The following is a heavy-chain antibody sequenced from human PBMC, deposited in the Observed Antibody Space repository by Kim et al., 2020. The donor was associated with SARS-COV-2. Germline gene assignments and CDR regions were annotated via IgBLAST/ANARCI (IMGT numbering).Heavy chain of an antibody. CDR2: IIPMFGTT. V-gene: IGHV1-69*13. D-gene: IGHD1-1*01. J-gene: IGHJ3*02. CDR1: GGTFSTYA. CDR3: ARPLVELERLSAFDI. Sequence: SVKVSCKTSGGTFSTYAMNWVRQAPGQGLGWMGGIIPMFGTTDYAQKFQGRVTITADESTKTTYLELSSLGSEDTAIYYCARPLVELERLSAFDIWGQGTMVTVSS.